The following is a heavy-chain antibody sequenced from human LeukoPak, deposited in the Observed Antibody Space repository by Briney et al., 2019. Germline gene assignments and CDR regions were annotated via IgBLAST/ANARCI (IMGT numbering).Heavy chain of an antibody. CDR3: ARDQGGYSSSWYDPKYYLDY. V-gene: IGHV4-4*07. CDR1: GGSISSYY. D-gene: IGHD6-13*01. CDR2: IYTSGST. J-gene: IGHJ4*02. Sequence: SETLSLTCTVSGGSISSYYWSWIRQPAGKGLEWIGRIYTSGSTNYNPSLKSRVTMSVDTSKNQFSLKLSSVTAADTAVYYCARDQGGYSSSWYDPKYYLDYWGQGTLVTVSS.